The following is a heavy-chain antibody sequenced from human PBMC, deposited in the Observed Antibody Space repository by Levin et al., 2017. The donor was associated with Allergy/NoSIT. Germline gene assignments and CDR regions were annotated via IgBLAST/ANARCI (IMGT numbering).Heavy chain of an antibody. J-gene: IGHJ4*02. V-gene: IGHV3-49*03. Sequence: PGGSLRLSCTASGFSFGDYDLTWFRQAPGKGLEWVCFIRGKAYGGTTECAASVKGRFIISRDDSKGIPYLQMNSLKTEDTAIYYCTSTYSAYDRPYYWGQGTLVTVSS. D-gene: IGHD5-12*01. CDR3: TSTYSAYDRPYY. CDR2: IRGKAYGGTT. CDR1: GFSFGDYD.